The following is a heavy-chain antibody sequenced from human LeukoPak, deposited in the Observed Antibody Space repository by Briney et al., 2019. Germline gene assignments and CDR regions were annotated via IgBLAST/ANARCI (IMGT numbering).Heavy chain of an antibody. D-gene: IGHD3-16*02. V-gene: IGHV4-34*01. CDR2: INHSGST. J-gene: IGHJ4*02. CDR1: GGSFSGYY. CDR3: ARGFSFIAYYFDY. Sequence: SETLSLTCAVYGGSFSGYYWSWIRQPPGKGLEWTGEINHSGSTNYNPSLKSRVTISVDTSKNQFSLKLSSVTAADTAVYYCARGFSFIAYYFDYWGQGTLVTVSS.